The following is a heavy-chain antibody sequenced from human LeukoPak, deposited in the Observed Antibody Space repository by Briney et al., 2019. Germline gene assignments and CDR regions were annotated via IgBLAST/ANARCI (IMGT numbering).Heavy chain of an antibody. CDR1: GGSISSYY. Sequence: SETLSLTYTVSGGSISSYYWSWIRQPPGKGLEWIGYIYYSRSTNYNPSLKSRVTISVDTSKNQFSLKLSSVTAADTAVYYCARTAPFLGMDVWGQGTTVTVSS. J-gene: IGHJ6*02. V-gene: IGHV4-59*01. CDR3: ARTAPFLGMDV. CDR2: IYYSRST.